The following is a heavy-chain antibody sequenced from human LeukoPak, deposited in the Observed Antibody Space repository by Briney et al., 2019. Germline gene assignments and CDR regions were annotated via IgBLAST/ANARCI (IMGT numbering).Heavy chain of an antibody. CDR1: GFTVSSNY. Sequence: GGSLRLSCAASGFTVSSNYMSWVRQAPGKGLEWVSVIYSGGSTYYADSVKGRFTISRDNSKNTLYLQMNSLRAEDTAVYYCARALTGLAYYYDSSGYYFDYWGQGTLVTVSS. CDR3: ARALTGLAYYYDSSGYYFDY. CDR2: IYSGGST. J-gene: IGHJ4*02. D-gene: IGHD3-22*01. V-gene: IGHV3-53*01.